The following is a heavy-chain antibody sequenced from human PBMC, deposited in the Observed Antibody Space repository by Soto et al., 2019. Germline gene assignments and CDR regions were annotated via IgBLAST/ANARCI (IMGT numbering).Heavy chain of an antibody. CDR3: ARRYGYSFDY. J-gene: IGHJ4*02. CDR1: GGSISSYY. V-gene: IGHV4-59*08. CDR2: IYYSGNT. D-gene: IGHD1-1*01. Sequence: QVQLQESGPGLVKPSETLSLTCTVSGGSISSYYWRWIRQPPGKGLEWIGYIYYSGNTNYNPSLKSRVTISVDTSKNQFSLKLSSVTAADTAVYYCARRYGYSFDYWGQGTLVTVSS.